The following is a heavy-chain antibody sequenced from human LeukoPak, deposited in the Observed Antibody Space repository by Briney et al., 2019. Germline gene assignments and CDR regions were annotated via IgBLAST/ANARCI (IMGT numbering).Heavy chain of an antibody. D-gene: IGHD1-7*01. CDR3: ARQGITGTYNWFDP. Sequence: ASVKVSCKASGYTFTSYDINWVRQATGQGLEWMGWMNPNSGNTGYAQKFQGRVTITRNTSISTAYMELSSLRSEDTAVYYCARQGITGTYNWFDPWGQGTLVTVSS. J-gene: IGHJ5*02. V-gene: IGHV1-8*03. CDR2: MNPNSGNT. CDR1: GYTFTSYD.